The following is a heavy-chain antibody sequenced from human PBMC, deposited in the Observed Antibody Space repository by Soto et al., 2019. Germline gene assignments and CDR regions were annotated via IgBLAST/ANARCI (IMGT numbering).Heavy chain of an antibody. D-gene: IGHD2-21*02. CDR3: AVMTPPDR. Sequence: QVQLVESGGGVVQPGRSLRLSCAASGFTFSSYAMHWVRQAPGKGLEWVAVISYDGSNKYYADSVKGRFTISRDNSKNTLYLQMNSLRAEDTAVYYCAVMTPPDRWGQGTLVTVSS. CDR1: GFTFSSYA. V-gene: IGHV3-30-3*01. J-gene: IGHJ4*02. CDR2: ISYDGSNK.